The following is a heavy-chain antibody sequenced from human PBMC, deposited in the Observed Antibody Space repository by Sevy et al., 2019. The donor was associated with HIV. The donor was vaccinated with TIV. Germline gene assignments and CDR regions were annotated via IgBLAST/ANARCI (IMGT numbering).Heavy chain of an antibody. CDR1: GFTLNNYW. V-gene: IGHV3-7*01. CDR2: INQDGSVK. Sequence: GGSLRLSCVASGFTLNNYWMTWVRQAPGKGLEWVANINQDGSVKYYGDSVRGRFTISRDNARNLVFLQMSSLRVDDSALYYCVKAIAKDGSFWGQGTLVTVSS. CDR3: VKAIAKDGSF. D-gene: IGHD6-13*01. J-gene: IGHJ4*02.